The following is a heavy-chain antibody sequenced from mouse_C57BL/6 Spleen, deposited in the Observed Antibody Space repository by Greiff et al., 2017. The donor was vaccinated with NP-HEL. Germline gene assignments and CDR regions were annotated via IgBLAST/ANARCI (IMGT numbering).Heavy chain of an antibody. CDR2: INPSNGGT. Sequence: QVQLQQPGAELVKPGASVEMSCKASGYTFTSYWMHWVKQRPGQGLEWIGNINPSNGGTNYNEKFKSKATLTVDKSSSTAYMQLSSLTSEDSAVYYCARKGTTVVALDYWGQGTTLTVSS. J-gene: IGHJ2*01. CDR1: GYTFTSYW. D-gene: IGHD1-1*01. CDR3: ARKGTTVVALDY. V-gene: IGHV1-53*01.